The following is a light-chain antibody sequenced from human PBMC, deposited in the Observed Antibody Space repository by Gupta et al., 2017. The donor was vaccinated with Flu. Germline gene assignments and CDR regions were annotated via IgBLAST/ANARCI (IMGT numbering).Light chain of an antibody. V-gene: IGLV2-14*01. J-gene: IGLJ2*01. CDR3: SSDTNTNTFVV. CDR2: EVS. CDR1: SSDVGGYDY. Sequence: IAISGTGTSSDVGGYDYVSWYQQHPGKAPELMIFEVSRRPSVISDRFSGSKSGNTASLTSSGLLAEDEAYYYCSSDTNTNTFVVFGGGTKLTVL.